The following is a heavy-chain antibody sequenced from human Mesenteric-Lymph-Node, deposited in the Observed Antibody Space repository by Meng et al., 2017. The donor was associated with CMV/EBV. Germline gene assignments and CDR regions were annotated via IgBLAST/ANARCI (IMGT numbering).Heavy chain of an antibody. CDR2: IYYSGST. CDR3: AARPLIVVVPAALVDY. Sequence: SWIRQPPGKSLEWIGYIYYSGSTYYNPSLKSRDTISVDTSKNQFSLKLSSVTAADTAVYYCAARPLIVVVPAALVDYWGQGTLVTVSS. D-gene: IGHD2-2*01. J-gene: IGHJ4*02. V-gene: IGHV4-30-4*08.